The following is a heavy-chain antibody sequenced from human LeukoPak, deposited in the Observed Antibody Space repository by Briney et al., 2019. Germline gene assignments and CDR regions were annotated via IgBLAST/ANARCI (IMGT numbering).Heavy chain of an antibody. CDR3: TRYTPSTGDWLDP. CDR2: IRGKADNYAT. D-gene: IGHD1-1*01. J-gene: IGHJ5*02. CDR1: GFTFRASA. Sequence: PGGSLKLSCAASGFTFRASAVHWVRQASGRGLEWLGRIRGKADNYATSYSASVQGRFTISRDDFTDTVYLQLHSLKTEDTAVYFCTRYTPSTGDWLDPWGQGTLVTVSS. V-gene: IGHV3-73*01.